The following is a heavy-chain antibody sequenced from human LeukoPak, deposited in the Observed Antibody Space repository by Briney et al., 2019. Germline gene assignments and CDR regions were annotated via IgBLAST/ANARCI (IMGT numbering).Heavy chain of an antibody. CDR2: ISTHNGNT. D-gene: IGHD3-16*02. V-gene: IGHV1-18*01. Sequence: GASVKVSCKTSGYTFTSDAISWVRQAPGQGLEWVGWISTHNGNTKYAQKFQGRVTMTTDTSTSTAYMELRSLRSDDTAVYYCARDDPNPPHYDYVWGSYRQPDQWGQGTLVTVSS. CDR1: GYTFTSDA. J-gene: IGHJ4*02. CDR3: ARDDPNPPHYDYVWGSYRQPDQ.